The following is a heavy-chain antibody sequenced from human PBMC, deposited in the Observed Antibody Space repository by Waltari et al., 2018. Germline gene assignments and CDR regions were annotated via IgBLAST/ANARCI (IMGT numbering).Heavy chain of an antibody. D-gene: IGHD5-12*01. Sequence: EIQVVESGGGLVPPGGSLRLSCAASAFTFRSYWMSWVRQAPGKGLEWVANIKQDGSAKFYLDSVKGRFTISRDNAKNTRYLQMNSLRAEDTALYYCARAVDVADYWGQGTLVTVSS. CDR3: ARAVDVADY. CDR2: IKQDGSAK. J-gene: IGHJ4*02. CDR1: AFTFRSYW. V-gene: IGHV3-7*01.